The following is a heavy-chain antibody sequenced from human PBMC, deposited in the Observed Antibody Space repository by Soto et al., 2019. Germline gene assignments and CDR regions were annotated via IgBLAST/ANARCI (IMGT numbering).Heavy chain of an antibody. D-gene: IGHD1-1*01. CDR2: IHYSGTT. CDR3: ARYNSSAVDY. CDR1: GTSISSYY. V-gene: IGHV4-59*01. J-gene: IGHJ4*02. Sequence: EPLSLTCTGSGTSISSYYGSWIRQPPGKGLEWIANIHYSGTTNYNPSLASRVTLSVDTSKNQFSLKMTSVTAADRAMYFCARYNSSAVDYWGRGPLVTVSS.